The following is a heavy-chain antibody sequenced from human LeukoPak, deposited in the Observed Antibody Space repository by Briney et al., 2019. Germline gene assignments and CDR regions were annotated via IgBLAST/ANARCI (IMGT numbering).Heavy chain of an antibody. V-gene: IGHV4-59*01. D-gene: IGHD3-22*01. CDR2: IYYSGST. J-gene: IGHJ4*02. CDR3: ACYDSSGYYPGY. Sequence: SETLSLTCTVSGVSISSYYWSWIRQPPGKGLEWIGYIYYSGSTNYNPSLKSRVTISVDTSKNQFSLKLSSVTAADTAVYYCACYDSSGYYPGYWGQGTLVTVSS. CDR1: GVSISSYY.